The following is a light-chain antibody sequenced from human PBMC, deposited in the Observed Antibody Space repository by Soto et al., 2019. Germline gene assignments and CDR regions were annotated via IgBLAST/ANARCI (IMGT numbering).Light chain of an antibody. J-gene: IGLJ1*01. CDR3: CSYTGSNMVRYV. CDR1: SSDVGRYNY. V-gene: IGLV2-8*01. CDR2: EVS. Sequence: QSVLTQPPSASGSPGQSVTISCTGTSSDVGRYNYVSWYQQHPGKAPKLMIYEVSKRPSGVPDRFSGSKSGNTASLTVSGLQAEDEADYYCCSYTGSNMVRYVFATGTEVTV.